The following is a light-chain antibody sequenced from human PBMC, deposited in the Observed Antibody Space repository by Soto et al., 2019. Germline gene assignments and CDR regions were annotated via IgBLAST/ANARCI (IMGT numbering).Light chain of an antibody. V-gene: IGLV8-61*01. Sequence: QTVVTQEPSFSVSPGGTVTFTCGLSSGSVSTNYYPSWYQQTPGQAPRTLIYNTNSRSSGVPDRFSGSILGNKAALTITGAQADDESDYYCVLYMGLGISVFGGWTKLTVL. CDR3: VLYMGLGISV. CDR1: SGSVSTNYY. CDR2: NTN. J-gene: IGLJ2*01.